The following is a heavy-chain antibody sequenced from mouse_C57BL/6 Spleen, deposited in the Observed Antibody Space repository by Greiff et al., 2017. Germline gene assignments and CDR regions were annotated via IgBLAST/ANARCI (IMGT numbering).Heavy chain of an antibody. CDR3: ARSRGYNAMDY. CDR2: IDPSDSYT. Sequence: QVQLQQPGAELVMPGASVKLSCKASGYTFTSYWMHWVKQRPGQGLEWIGEIDPSDSYTNYNQKFKGKATLTVDKSSSTAYIQLSSLTSEDSAVYYYARSRGYNAMDYWGQGTSVTVSS. J-gene: IGHJ4*01. V-gene: IGHV1-69*01. CDR1: GYTFTSYW.